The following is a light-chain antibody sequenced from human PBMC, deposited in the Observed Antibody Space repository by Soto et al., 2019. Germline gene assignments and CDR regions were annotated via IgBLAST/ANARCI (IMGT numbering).Light chain of an antibody. CDR3: QVWDRSTRV. V-gene: IGLV3-1*01. CDR1: KLGNKY. CDR2: KDS. Sequence: SYELTQPPSVSVSPGQTASITCSGDKLGNKYACWYQQKPGQSPVLVIYKDSKRPSGIPERFSGSNSGNTATLTISGTQAMDEADYCCQVWDRSTRVFGGGTKLTVL. J-gene: IGLJ3*02.